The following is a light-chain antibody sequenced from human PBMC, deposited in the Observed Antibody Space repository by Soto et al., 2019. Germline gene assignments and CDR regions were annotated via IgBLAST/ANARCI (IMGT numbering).Light chain of an antibody. Sequence: QLVLTQPPSVSGAPGQRVTISCTGSSSNIGAGYDVHWYQQLPGRAPKLLIYGNTNRPSGVPDRFSGSKSGTSASLAITGLQAEYEADYYCLSFDSSLSVVFGGGTKVTVL. V-gene: IGLV1-40*01. J-gene: IGLJ2*01. CDR2: GNT. CDR3: LSFDSSLSVV. CDR1: SSNIGAGYD.